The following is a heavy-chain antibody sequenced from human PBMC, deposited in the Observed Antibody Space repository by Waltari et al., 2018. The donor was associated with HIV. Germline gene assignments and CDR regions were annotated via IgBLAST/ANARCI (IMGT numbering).Heavy chain of an antibody. CDR3: ARDPHDITMVRGVISAY. J-gene: IGHJ4*02. V-gene: IGHV1-18*01. CDR1: GYTFTSYG. D-gene: IGHD3-10*01. Sequence: RSQLVQSGAEVKVSCKASGYTFTSYGISWVRQAPGQGLEWMGWISAYNGNTNYAQKLQGRVTMTTDTSTSTAYMELRSLRSDDTAVYYCARDPHDITMVRGVISAYWGQGTLVTVSS. CDR2: ISAYNGNT.